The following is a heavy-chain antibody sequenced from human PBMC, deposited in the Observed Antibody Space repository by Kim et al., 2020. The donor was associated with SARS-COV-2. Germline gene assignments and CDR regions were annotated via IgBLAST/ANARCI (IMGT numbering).Heavy chain of an antibody. CDR3: ARNTLRYFDWFDYYYYGMDV. V-gene: IGHV4-34*01. Sequence: SRVTISVDTSKNQFSLKLSSVTAADTAVYYCARNTLRYFDWFDYYYYGMDVWGQGTTVTVSS. D-gene: IGHD3-9*01. J-gene: IGHJ6*02.